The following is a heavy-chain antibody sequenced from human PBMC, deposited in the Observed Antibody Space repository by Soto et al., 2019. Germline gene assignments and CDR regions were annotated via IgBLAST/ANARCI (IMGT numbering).Heavy chain of an antibody. CDR2: ISAYNGNT. V-gene: IGHV1-18*01. CDR1: GYTFTSYG. CDR3: ARAPHSSSWRYWFDP. J-gene: IGHJ5*02. D-gene: IGHD6-13*01. Sequence: ASVQXSCKASGYTFTSYGISWVRQAPGQGLEWMGWISAYNGNTNYAQKLQGRVTMTTDTSTSTAYMELRSLRSDDTAVYYCARAPHSSSWRYWFDPWGQGTLVTLSS.